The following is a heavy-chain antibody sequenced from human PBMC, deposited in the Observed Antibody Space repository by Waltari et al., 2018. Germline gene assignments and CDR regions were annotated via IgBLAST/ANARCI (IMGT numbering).Heavy chain of an antibody. D-gene: IGHD4-17*01. Sequence: QVQLVQSGAEVKKPGASVKVSCKVSGYTLTELSMHWVRQAPGKGLEWMGGFEPEDGETIEAPKFQGRVTMTEDTSTDTAYMELSSLRSEDTAVYYCATDPLPTVTRGRYYYYGMDVWGQGTTVTVSS. CDR1: GYTLTELS. J-gene: IGHJ6*02. CDR2: FEPEDGET. V-gene: IGHV1-24*01. CDR3: ATDPLPTVTRGRYYYYGMDV.